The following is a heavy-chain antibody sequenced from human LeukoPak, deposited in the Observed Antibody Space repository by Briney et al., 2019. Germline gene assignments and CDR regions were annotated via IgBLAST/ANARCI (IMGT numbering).Heavy chain of an antibody. CDR1: GFTVITND. CDR2: LYSDGNT. CDR3: ARGVEPLAANTLAY. V-gene: IGHV3-53*01. J-gene: IGHJ4*02. D-gene: IGHD1-14*01. Sequence: GGSLRLSCAASGFTVITNDMAWVRQAPGKGLEWVSVLYSDGNTKYADSVQGRFTISGDNSKNTLYLEMNSLSPDDTAVYYCARGVEPLAANTLAYWGQGTLVTVSS.